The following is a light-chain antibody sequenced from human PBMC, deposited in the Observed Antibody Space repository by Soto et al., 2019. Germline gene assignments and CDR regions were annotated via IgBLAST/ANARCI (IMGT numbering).Light chain of an antibody. J-gene: IGLJ3*02. V-gene: IGLV1-51*01. CDR3: GTWDSSLSGGV. CDR1: SSAALGIY. Sequence: QSVLTQPPSVSAAPGQKVTISCSGSSSAALGIYVSWYQHLPGTAPRLLIYENVKRPSGIPDRFSGSKSGTSATLGITGLQTEDEADYYCGTWDSSLSGGVFGGGTKVTVL. CDR2: ENV.